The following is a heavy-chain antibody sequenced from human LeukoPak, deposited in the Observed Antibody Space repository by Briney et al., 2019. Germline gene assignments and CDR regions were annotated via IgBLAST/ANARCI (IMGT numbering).Heavy chain of an antibody. Sequence: GGSLRLSCAASGFTFDDYGMHWVRQAPGKGLEWVAVISYDGSNKYYADSVKGRFTISRDNSKNALYLQMNSLRAEDTAVYYCANLNTWGYDDFDYWGQGTLVTVSS. V-gene: IGHV3-30*18. J-gene: IGHJ4*02. CDR1: GFTFDDYG. D-gene: IGHD5-12*01. CDR3: ANLNTWGYDDFDY. CDR2: ISYDGSNK.